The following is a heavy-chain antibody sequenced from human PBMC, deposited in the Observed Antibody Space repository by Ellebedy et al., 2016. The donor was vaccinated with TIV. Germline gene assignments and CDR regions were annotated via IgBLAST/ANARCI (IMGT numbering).Heavy chain of an antibody. D-gene: IGHD3-22*01. CDR2: IKQDGSEK. J-gene: IGHJ6*02. CDR3: ARRGPGGGIVVVLDYYYGMDV. Sequence: GGSLRLXXAASGFTFSSYWMSWVRQAPGRGLEWVANIKQDGSEKYYVDSVKGRFTISRDNAKNSLYLQMNSLRAEDTAVYYCARRGPGGGIVVVLDYYYGMDVWGQGTTVTVSS. V-gene: IGHV3-7*01. CDR1: GFTFSSYW.